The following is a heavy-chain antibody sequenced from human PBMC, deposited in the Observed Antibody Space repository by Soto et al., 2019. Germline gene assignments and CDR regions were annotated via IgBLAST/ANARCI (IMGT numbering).Heavy chain of an antibody. J-gene: IGHJ6*02. V-gene: IGHV4-59*01. CDR3: ARYKCNYHYCKAV. CDR2: IYYSGIT. Sequence: PSETLSLTCTVSGGSLSRYYWSWIRQPPGKGLEWIGYIYYSGITNYNPSLKSRVTISVDTSKNQFSLMLSSVTAADTVVFYCARYKCNYHYCKAVWGQGSTVTVSS. CDR1: GGSLSRYY. D-gene: IGHD1-20*01.